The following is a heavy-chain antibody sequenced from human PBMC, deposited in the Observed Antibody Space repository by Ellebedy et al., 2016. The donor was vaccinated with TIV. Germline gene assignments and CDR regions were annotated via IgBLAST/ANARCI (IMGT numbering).Heavy chain of an antibody. V-gene: IGHV4-39*01. J-gene: IGHJ4*02. CDR3: AKHEQWLIRLAF. CDR1: GGSISGNYY. CDR2: FYYGENT. D-gene: IGHD6-19*01. Sequence: SETLSLXXTVSGGSISGNYYWAWVRQPPGKGLEWIVSFYYGENTYYNPSLKSRVTISVDTSKNQFSLNLRSVTAADTAVYYCAKHEQWLIRLAFWGQGSLVTVAS.